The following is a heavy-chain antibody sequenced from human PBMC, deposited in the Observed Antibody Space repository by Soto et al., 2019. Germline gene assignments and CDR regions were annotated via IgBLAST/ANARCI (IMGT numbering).Heavy chain of an antibody. CDR2: VNPNSGGT. J-gene: IGHJ4*02. Sequence: ASVKVSCKASGYAFTGYYIHWVRQAPGQGLEWMGWVNPNSGGTHFAQKFQGRVTMTSDTSITTAYMEVTSVRKDDTAVYYCARALDTVVSQFDYWGQGTLVTVSS. V-gene: IGHV1-2*02. CDR1: GYAFTGYY. CDR3: ARALDTVVSQFDY. D-gene: IGHD5-12*01.